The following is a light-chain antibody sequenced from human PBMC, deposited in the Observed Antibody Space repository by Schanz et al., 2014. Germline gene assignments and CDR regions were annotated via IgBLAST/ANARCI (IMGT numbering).Light chain of an antibody. CDR3: QQYNNWLTWT. Sequence: EIVMTQSPATLSVSPGERATLSCRASQSVGSNLAWYQQKAGQAPRLLIYAASTRATAVPARFSGSGSGTEFTLTISSLQSEDFAVYFCQQYNNWLTWTFGQGTKVEIK. CDR1: QSVGSN. J-gene: IGKJ1*01. V-gene: IGKV3-15*01. CDR2: AAS.